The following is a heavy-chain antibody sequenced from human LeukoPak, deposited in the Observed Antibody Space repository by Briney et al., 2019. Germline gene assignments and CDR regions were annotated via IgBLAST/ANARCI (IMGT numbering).Heavy chain of an antibody. CDR1: GGTFSSYA. V-gene: IGHV1-69*13. Sequence: ASVKVSCKTSGGTFSSYAISWVRQTPGQGLEWMGGIITIFGTAKYAQKFQGRVTITADESTTTAYMELRSLRSDDTAVYYCARVPPAYDILTGYYLGAFDIWGQGTMVTVSS. D-gene: IGHD3-9*01. CDR3: ARVPPAYDILTGYYLGAFDI. J-gene: IGHJ3*02. CDR2: IITIFGTA.